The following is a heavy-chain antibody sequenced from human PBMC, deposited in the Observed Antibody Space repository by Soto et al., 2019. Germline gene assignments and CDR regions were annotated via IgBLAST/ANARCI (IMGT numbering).Heavy chain of an antibody. CDR1: GFTVSTYG. CDR2: ISRDGGTK. D-gene: IGHD2-8*02. J-gene: IGHJ4*02. CDR3: TGEVASGY. Sequence: QVQLVESGGGVVQPGRSLRLSCAVSGFTVSTYGMHWVRQAPGKGLEWVAVISRDGGTKYYADSVKGRFTISRDNSMNTLLLEMNSLRGDDMAVYYCTGEVASGYWGQGTLVTVSS. V-gene: IGHV3-30*03.